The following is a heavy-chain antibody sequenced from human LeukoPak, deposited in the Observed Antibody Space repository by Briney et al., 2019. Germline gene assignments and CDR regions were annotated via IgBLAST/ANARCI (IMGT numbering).Heavy chain of an antibody. CDR1: GFTFRTYA. D-gene: IGHD2-15*01. Sequence: PGGSLRLSCTGSGFTFRTYAFSWVRQAPGKGLEWVSAISGSGGSTYYADSVKGRFTISRDNSKNTLYLQMNSLRAEDTAVYYCAKGLPSCGLSSCYSGDAFDIWGQGTMVTVSS. J-gene: IGHJ3*02. CDR2: ISGSGGST. V-gene: IGHV3-23*01. CDR3: AKGLPSCGLSSCYSGDAFDI.